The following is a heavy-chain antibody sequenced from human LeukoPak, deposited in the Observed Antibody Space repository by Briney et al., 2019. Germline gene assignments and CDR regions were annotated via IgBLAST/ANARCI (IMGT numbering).Heavy chain of an antibody. D-gene: IGHD6-19*01. CDR2: IYYSGST. Sequence: SETLSLTCTVSGGSISSYYWSWIRQPLGKGLEWIGYIYYSGSTNYNPSLKSRVTISVDTSKNQFSLKLSSVTAADTAVYYCARHKKWLAIDYWGQGTLVTVSS. CDR1: GGSISSYY. CDR3: ARHKKWLAIDY. J-gene: IGHJ4*02. V-gene: IGHV4-59*08.